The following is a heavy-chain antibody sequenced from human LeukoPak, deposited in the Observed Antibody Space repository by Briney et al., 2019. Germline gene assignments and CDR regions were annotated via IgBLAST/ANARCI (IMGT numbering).Heavy chain of an antibody. J-gene: IGHJ4*02. D-gene: IGHD6-6*01. CDR1: GGSISSSSYY. Sequence: PSETLSLTCTVSGGSISSSSYYWGWIRQPPGKGLEWIGSIYYSGSTYYNPSLKSRVTISVDTSKNQFSLKLSSVTAADTAVYYCARGIAAQSDCWGQGTLVTVSS. CDR3: ARGIAAQSDC. V-gene: IGHV4-39*01. CDR2: IYYSGST.